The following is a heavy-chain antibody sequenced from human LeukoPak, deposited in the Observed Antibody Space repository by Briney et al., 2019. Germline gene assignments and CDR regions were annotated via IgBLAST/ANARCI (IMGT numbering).Heavy chain of an antibody. CDR1: GFTFDDYA. D-gene: IGHD1-7*01. CDR3: IKDLRLDLHFDTFDI. CDR2: ISWDGGIS. Sequence: QPGGSLRLSCAASGFTFDDYAMHWVRQTPGKGLEWVSSISWDGGISVYADSVKGRFTISRDNAKSSLYLEMSALTPEDTALYFCIKDLRLDLHFDTFDIWGQGTMVTVPS. J-gene: IGHJ3*02. V-gene: IGHV3-9*01.